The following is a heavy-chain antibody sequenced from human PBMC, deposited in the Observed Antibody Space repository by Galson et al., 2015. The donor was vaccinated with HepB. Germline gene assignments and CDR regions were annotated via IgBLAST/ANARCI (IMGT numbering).Heavy chain of an antibody. CDR2: IYCEGSKE. D-gene: IGHD1-26*01. J-gene: IGHJ5*01. Sequence: SLRLSCAASGFSFSSYGMHWVRQAPGKGLEWVAVIYCEGSKEYHADSVKGRFSISRDNSRNTLHLQMNSLRVEDTAVYYCAKGSGSYFEGWFDSWGQGTLVTVSS. CDR3: AKGSGSYFEGWFDS. V-gene: IGHV3-30*18. CDR1: GFSFSSYG.